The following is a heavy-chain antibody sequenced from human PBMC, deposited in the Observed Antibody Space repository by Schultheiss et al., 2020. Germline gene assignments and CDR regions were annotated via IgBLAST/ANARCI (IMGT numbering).Heavy chain of an antibody. V-gene: IGHV4-31*03. J-gene: IGHJ4*02. D-gene: IGHD3-22*01. Sequence: SETMSLTCTVSGGSISSGGYYWSWIRQHPGKGLEWIGYIYYSGSTYYNPSLKSRVTISVDTSKNQFSLKLSSVTAADTAVYYCAREDYYDSSGYYFYWGQGTLVTLSS. CDR3: AREDYYDSSGYYFY. CDR1: GGSISSGGYY. CDR2: IYYSGST.